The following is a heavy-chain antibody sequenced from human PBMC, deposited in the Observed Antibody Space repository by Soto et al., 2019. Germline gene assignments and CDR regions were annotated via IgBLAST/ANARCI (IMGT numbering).Heavy chain of an antibody. Sequence: ASVKVSCKASGYTFTSYAMHWVRQAPGQRLEWMGWINAGNGNTKYSQKFQGRVTITRDTSASTAYMGLSSLRSEDTAVYYCARDRIAARRGYYGMDVWGQGTTVTVSS. CDR2: INAGNGNT. J-gene: IGHJ6*02. CDR3: ARDRIAARRGYYGMDV. CDR1: GYTFTSYA. D-gene: IGHD6-6*01. V-gene: IGHV1-3*01.